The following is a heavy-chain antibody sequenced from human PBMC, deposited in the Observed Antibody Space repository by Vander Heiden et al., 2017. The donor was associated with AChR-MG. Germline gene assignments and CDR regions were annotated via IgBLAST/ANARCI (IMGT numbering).Heavy chain of an antibody. V-gene: IGHV3-74*01. Sequence: EVQLVESGGGLVQPGGSLRLSCVTYGFTFSSHWMHWVRRAPGKGLVWVSYINNDGSHTNYADFVKGRFTISRDNAKNTLYLQMNSLRAEDTAVYYCARGGDGAVDYWGHGTQVTVSS. CDR1: GFTFSSHW. D-gene: IGHD2-21*02. CDR3: ARGGDGAVDY. J-gene: IGHJ4*01. CDR2: INNDGSHT.